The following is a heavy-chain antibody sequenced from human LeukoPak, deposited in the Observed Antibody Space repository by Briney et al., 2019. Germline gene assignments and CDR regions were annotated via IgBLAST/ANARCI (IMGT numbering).Heavy chain of an antibody. V-gene: IGHV1-18*01. J-gene: IGHJ4*02. CDR3: ARDCHDGIHRDFYY. D-gene: IGHD4-23*01. CDR2: ISAYNGNT. Sequence: GASVKVSCKASGYTLTSYGISWVRQAPGQGLEWMGWISAYNGNTNYAQKLQGRVTMTTDTSTSTAYMELRSLRSDDTAVYYCARDCHDGIHRDFYYWGQGTLVTVSS. CDR1: GYTLTSYG.